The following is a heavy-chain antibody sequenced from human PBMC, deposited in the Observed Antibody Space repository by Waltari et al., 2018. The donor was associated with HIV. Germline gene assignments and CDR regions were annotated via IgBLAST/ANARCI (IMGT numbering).Heavy chain of an antibody. D-gene: IGHD6-19*01. Sequence: EVKLLESGGGLVKPGGSLRTSVAASGFAVGSAISDTGRGVYYADSVKGRFTISRDNSKNTLFLHMTSLRDEDTAVYFCARDSSGWYFLTESSGGLDVWGQGTTVTVSS. CDR1: GFAVG. V-gene: IGHV3-23*01. CDR3: ARDSSGWYFLTESSGGLDV. J-gene: IGHJ6*02. CDR2: ISDTGRGV.